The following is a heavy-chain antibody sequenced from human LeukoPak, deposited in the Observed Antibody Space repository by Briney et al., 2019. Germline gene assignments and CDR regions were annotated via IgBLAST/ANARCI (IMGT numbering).Heavy chain of an antibody. J-gene: IGHJ4*02. CDR2: ISYDGSNE. Sequence: GGSLRLSCAASGFTFSTYGMHWVRQAPGKGLEWVAVISYDGSNEYYADSVKGRYTISRDNSKNKLYLQMSSLRAEDTAVYYCAKEFNRGLPDYWGQGTLVTVPS. D-gene: IGHD2-21*01. CDR3: AKEFNRGLPDY. CDR1: GFTFSTYG. V-gene: IGHV3-30*18.